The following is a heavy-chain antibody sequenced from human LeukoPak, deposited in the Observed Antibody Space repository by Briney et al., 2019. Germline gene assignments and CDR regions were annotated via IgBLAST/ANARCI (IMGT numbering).Heavy chain of an antibody. CDR2: ISSSSSYI. J-gene: IGHJ3*02. CDR1: GFTFSSYA. Sequence: PGGSLRLSCAASGFTFSSYAMSWVRQAPGKGLEWVSSISSSSSYIYYADSVKGRFTISRDNAKNSLYLQMNSLRAEDTAVYYCASASRNYYDSSGYEADAFDIWGQGTMVTVSS. CDR3: ASASRNYYDSSGYEADAFDI. D-gene: IGHD3-22*01. V-gene: IGHV3-21*01.